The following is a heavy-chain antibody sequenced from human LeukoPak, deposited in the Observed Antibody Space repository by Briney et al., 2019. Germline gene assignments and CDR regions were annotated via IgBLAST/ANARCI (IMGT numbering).Heavy chain of an antibody. CDR1: GYTFTGYY. CDR3: ARAVSWELGGWFDP. V-gene: IGHV1-2*02. CDR2: INPNSGGT. D-gene: IGHD1-26*01. Sequence: DSVKVSCKASGYTFTGYYMHWVRQAPGQGLEWMGWINPNSGGTNYAQKFQGRVTMTRDTSISTAYMELSRLRSDDTAVYYCARAVSWELGGWFDPWGQGTLVTVSS. J-gene: IGHJ5*02.